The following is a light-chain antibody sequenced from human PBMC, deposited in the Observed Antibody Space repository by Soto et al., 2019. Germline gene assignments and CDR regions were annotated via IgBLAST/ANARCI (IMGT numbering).Light chain of an antibody. CDR1: QGTNSY. Sequence: IQLTQSPSSLSASVGDRVTITCRASQGTNSYLAWYQQKPGKAPKLLIYAASTLQSGVPLRFSGSGSGTDFTLTISSLQPEDFATYCCQHYSTVWSFGQGTKVDIK. CDR3: QHYSTVWS. V-gene: IGKV1-9*01. CDR2: AAS. J-gene: IGKJ1*01.